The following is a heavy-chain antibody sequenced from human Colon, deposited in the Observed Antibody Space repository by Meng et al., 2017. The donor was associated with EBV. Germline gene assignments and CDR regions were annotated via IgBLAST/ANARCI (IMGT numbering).Heavy chain of an antibody. CDR2: IYHGGNT. Sequence: LQASAPMQLHPPVTLSLTFAFSGASISSNNCWGWARQPPGKGLEWIVEIYHGGNTNYNPSLKSRVTISVDRSNDQFSLSLSSVTAADTAVYYCARGNAYNAPSFDYWGQGTLVTVSS. CDR3: ARGNAYNAPSFDY. J-gene: IGHJ4*02. D-gene: IGHD5-24*01. V-gene: IGHV4-4*03. CDR1: GASISSNNC.